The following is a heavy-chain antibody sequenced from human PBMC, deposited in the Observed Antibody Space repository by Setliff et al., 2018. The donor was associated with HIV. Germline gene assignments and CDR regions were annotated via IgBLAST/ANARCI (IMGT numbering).Heavy chain of an antibody. CDR1: GGSISRGGRY. J-gene: IGHJ4*01. V-gene: IGHV4-31*03. CDR2: VYYNGES. Sequence: PSETLSLTCTVSGGSISRGGRYWGWVRQHPGRGLEWVGYVYYNGESFYNPSLRGRITILQDKSKNQFSLEVRSVTAADTAIYYCASALVGGASPFDYWGQGALVTSPQ. D-gene: IGHD3-3*01. CDR3: ASALVGGASPFDY.